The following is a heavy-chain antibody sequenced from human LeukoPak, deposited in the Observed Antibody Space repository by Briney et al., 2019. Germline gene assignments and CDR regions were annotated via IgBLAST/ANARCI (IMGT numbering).Heavy chain of an antibody. CDR1: GFTFSSYS. J-gene: IGHJ5*02. V-gene: IGHV3-21*01. Sequence: GRSLRLSCAASGFTFSSYSMNWVRQAPGKGLEWVSSISSSSSYIYYADSVKGRFTISRDNAKNSLYLQMNSLRAEDTAVYYCAREGIAAAGTGPDWFDPWGQGTLVTVSS. CDR3: AREGIAAAGTGPDWFDP. CDR2: ISSSSSYI. D-gene: IGHD6-13*01.